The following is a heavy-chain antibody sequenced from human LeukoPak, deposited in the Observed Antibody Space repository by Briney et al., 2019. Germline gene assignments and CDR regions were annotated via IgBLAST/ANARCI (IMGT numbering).Heavy chain of an antibody. D-gene: IGHD6-13*01. CDR1: GYTFTGYY. V-gene: IGHV1-2*02. CDR2: INPNSGGT. Sequence: ASVKVSCKASGYTFTGYYMHWVRQAPGQGLEWMGWINPNSGGTNYAQNLQGRVTMTTDTSTSTAYMELRSLRSDDTAVYYCARAMYSSSWSYFDYWGQGTLVTVSS. CDR3: ARAMYSSSWSYFDY. J-gene: IGHJ4*02.